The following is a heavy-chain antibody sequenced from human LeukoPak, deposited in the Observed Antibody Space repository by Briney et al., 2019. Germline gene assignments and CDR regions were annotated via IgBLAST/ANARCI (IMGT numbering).Heavy chain of an antibody. CDR1: GHSFSDYP. V-gene: IGHV1-2*06. J-gene: IGHJ4*02. CDR3: ARGGSGSGYLYYFDY. CDR2: INSNSGGT. D-gene: IGHD3-10*01. Sequence: ASVKVSCKASGHSFSDYPMYWVRQAPGQGLEWMGRINSNSGGTNYAQNFQGRVTMTRDTSINTVYMEVSGLTSDDTAVYYCARGGSGSGYLYYFDYWGQGTLVSVSS.